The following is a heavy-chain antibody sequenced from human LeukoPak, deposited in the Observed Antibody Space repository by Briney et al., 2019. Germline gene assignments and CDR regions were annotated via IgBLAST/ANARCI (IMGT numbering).Heavy chain of an antibody. CDR3: ARRRDYFDY. CDR2: ISSSGSTL. Sequence: GGSLRLSCAASGFTLSDYYMSWIRQAPGEGLECISYISSSGSTLFYADSVKGRFTISRDNAKNSLFRQMSSLRAEDTAVYYCARRRDYFDYWGQGTLVTVSS. J-gene: IGHJ4*02. CDR1: GFTLSDYY. V-gene: IGHV3-11*01.